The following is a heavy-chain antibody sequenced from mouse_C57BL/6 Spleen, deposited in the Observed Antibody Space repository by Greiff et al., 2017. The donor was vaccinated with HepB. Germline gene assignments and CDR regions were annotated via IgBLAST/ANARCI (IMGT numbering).Heavy chain of an antibody. Sequence: VQLQQSGPELVKPGASVKISCKASGYAFSSSWMNWVKQRPGKGLEWIGRIYPGDGDTNYNGKFKGKATLTADKSSSTAYMQLSSLTSEDSAVYFCARSLTSDWYFDDWGTGTTVTVSS. CDR1: GYAFSSSW. J-gene: IGHJ1*03. CDR3: ARSLTSDWYFDD. V-gene: IGHV1-82*01. CDR2: IYPGDGDT. D-gene: IGHD4-1*01.